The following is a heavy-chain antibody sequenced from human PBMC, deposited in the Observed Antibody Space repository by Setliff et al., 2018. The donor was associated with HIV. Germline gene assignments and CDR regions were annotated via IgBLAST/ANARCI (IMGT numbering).Heavy chain of an antibody. CDR1: GGSIRTGAYY. CDR2: IYYDGRT. J-gene: IGHJ5*01. CDR3: ARGGAVSADFDS. D-gene: IGHD3-16*01. Sequence: SETLSLTCTVSGGSIRTGAYYWGWIRQPPGKGLEWIGSIYYDGRTFYKPSLKSRLTISVDTSKNQFSLSLNPVTAADTAVYFCARGGAVSADFDSWGQGTRVTVSS. V-gene: IGHV4-39*07.